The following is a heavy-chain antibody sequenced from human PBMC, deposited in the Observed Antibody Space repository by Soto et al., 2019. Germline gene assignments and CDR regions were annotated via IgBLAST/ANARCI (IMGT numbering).Heavy chain of an antibody. CDR2: INPKSDET. Sequence: QVQLVQSGAEVKKPGASVRVSCRTSGYTFAANYIHWVRQAPGKGLEWMGWINPKSDETKFAQKFHGRVALTKDPPSNPVHLDVANLRSEDTAVYYCARWTSRGCYDSWGQGTLITASS. CDR1: GYTFAANY. J-gene: IGHJ4*02. CDR3: ARWTSRGCYDS. D-gene: IGHD3-16*01. V-gene: IGHV1-2*02.